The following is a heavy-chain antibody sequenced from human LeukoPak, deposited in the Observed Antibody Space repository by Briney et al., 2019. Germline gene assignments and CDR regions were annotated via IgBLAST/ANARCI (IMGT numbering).Heavy chain of an antibody. CDR1: GFTFSSYG. D-gene: IGHD3-10*01. J-gene: IGHJ6*02. CDR2: ISYDGSNK. V-gene: IGHV3-30*18. CDR3: AKDGSNYYYYGMDV. Sequence: GGSLRLSCAASGFTFSSYGMHWVRQAPGKGLEWVAVISYDGSNKYYADSVKGRFTISRDNSKNTLYLQMNSLRAEDTAVYYCAKDGSNYYYYGMDVWGQGTTVTVSS.